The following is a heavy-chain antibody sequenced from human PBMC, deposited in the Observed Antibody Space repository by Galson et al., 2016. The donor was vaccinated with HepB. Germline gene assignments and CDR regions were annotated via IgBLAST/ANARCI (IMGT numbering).Heavy chain of an antibody. CDR3: ASGDSPRAHYLDY. CDR2: IYNNGNT. CDR1: GFTVSRNY. J-gene: IGHJ4*02. Sequence: SLRLSCAASGFTVSRNYMNWVRQAPGKGLEWVSVIYNNGNTYYADSVKGRFTISRDNFKNTLYLQMNSLRVEDTAVYYCASGDSPRAHYLDYWGQGTLVTVSS. V-gene: IGHV3-53*01. D-gene: IGHD4-17*01.